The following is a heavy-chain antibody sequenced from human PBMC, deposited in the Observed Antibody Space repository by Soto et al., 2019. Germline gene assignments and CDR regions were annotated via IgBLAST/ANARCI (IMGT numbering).Heavy chain of an antibody. CDR2: IKGDGSSL. CDR1: GFTFTTYW. CDR3: ARCLKNYYGVDV. Sequence: EVKVVESGGGLVQPGGSLRLSCAASGFTFTTYWMHWVRQVPGKGLVWVSRIKGDGSSLSYADSVKGRFTISRDNVENTVYLQMGSLIADDTAVYYCARCLKNYYGVDVWGQGTTVTVSS. V-gene: IGHV3-74*01. J-gene: IGHJ6*02.